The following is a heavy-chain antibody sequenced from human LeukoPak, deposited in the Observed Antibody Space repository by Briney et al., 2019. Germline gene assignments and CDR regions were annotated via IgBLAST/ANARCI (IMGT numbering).Heavy chain of an antibody. J-gene: IGHJ6*03. V-gene: IGHV1-2*02. Sequence: ASVKVSCKASGYTFTGYYMHWVRQAPGQGLEWMGWINPNSGGTNYAQKFQGRVTMTRDTSISKAYMELSRLRSDDTAVYYCARDGARTRLILVGATTSYMDVWGKGTTVTVSS. D-gene: IGHD1-26*01. CDR3: ARDGARTRLILVGATTSYMDV. CDR2: INPNSGGT. CDR1: GYTFTGYY.